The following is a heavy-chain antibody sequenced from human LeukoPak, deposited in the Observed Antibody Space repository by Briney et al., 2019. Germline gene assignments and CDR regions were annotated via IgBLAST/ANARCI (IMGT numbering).Heavy chain of an antibody. J-gene: IGHJ5*02. Sequence: SVKVSCKASGGTFSSYAISWVRQAPGQGLEWMGGIIPIFGTANYAQKFQGRVTITADESTSTAYMELSSLRSEDTAVYYCARSPLGYSYGYNWFDPWGQGTLVTVSS. V-gene: IGHV1-69*13. CDR2: IIPIFGTA. CDR3: ARSPLGYSYGYNWFDP. CDR1: GGTFSSYA. D-gene: IGHD5-18*01.